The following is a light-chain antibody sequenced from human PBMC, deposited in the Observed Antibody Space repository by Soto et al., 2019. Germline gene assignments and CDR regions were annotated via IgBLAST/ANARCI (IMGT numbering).Light chain of an antibody. V-gene: IGLV2-14*01. Sequence: QSVLTQPASVSGSPGQSITISCTGTSSDIGGYNYVSWFQQYPGKAPKVMIYEVTNRPSGVSNRFSGSKSGNTASLTISGLQAEDEADYYCSSYTSTNTLIFGGGTKSPS. J-gene: IGLJ2*01. CDR3: SSYTSTNTLI. CDR2: EVT. CDR1: SSDIGGYNY.